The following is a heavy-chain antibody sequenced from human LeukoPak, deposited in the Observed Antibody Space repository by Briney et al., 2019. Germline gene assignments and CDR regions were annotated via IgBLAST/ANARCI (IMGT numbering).Heavy chain of an antibody. CDR2: ISYIGST. J-gene: IGHJ3*02. CDR3: ARDQISINSLDM. D-gene: IGHD1-14*01. V-gene: IGHV4-59*11. CDR1: GASISSHY. Sequence: SETLSLTCTVSGASISSHYLTWIRHAPGKGLEWIGYISYIGSTNYNPSLKSRVTISVDTSQNLFSLKLRSVTAADTAVYYCARDQISINSLDMWGQGTMVTVSS.